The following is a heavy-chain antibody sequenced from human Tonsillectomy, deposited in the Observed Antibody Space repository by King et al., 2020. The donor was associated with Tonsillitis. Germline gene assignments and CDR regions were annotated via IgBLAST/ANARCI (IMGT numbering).Heavy chain of an antibody. D-gene: IGHD3-10*01. V-gene: IGHV1-18*01. CDR3: VREATYGAGSFYFDF. CDR1: GYTFSNYG. J-gene: IGHJ4*02. CDR2: ISAYTRDA. Sequence: VQLVQSGAEVKKPGASARVSCKASGYTFSNYGISWLRRAPGEGLEWMGWISAYTRDANYAQKVQGRVTMTADTSTSTAYLELRSLTSDDTAMYYCVREATYGAGSFYFDFWGQGTLVTVSP.